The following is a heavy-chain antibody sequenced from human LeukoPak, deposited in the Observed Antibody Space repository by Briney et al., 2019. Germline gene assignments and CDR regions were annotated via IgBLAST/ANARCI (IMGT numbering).Heavy chain of an antibody. CDR3: ARSIHYDAFDI. J-gene: IGHJ3*02. Sequence: PGGSLSLSCAASGFTFSSYEMNWVRQAPGKGLEWVSYISTSVLTTYHADSVKGRFTISRDNAKNSLYLQMNSLRVEDTAVYYCARSIHYDAFDIWGQGTMVTFSS. V-gene: IGHV3-48*03. CDR2: ISTSVLTT. CDR1: GFTFSSYE.